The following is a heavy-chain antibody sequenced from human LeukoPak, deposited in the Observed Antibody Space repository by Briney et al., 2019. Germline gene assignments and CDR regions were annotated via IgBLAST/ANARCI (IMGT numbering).Heavy chain of an antibody. CDR1: GYTLTGYY. CDR3: AREMAVAGSGIIDS. Sequence: GASVKVSCKASGYTLTGYYMHWVRQAPGQGLEWMGVINLSAGTTNYAQKFQGRVTMTRDMSTSTVYMELSSLRSDDTAVYYCAREMAVAGSGIIDSWGQGTLVTVSS. D-gene: IGHD6-19*01. J-gene: IGHJ4*02. V-gene: IGHV1-46*01. CDR2: INLSAGTT.